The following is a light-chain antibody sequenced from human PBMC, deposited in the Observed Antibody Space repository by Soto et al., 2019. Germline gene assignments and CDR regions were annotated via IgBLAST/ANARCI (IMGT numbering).Light chain of an antibody. CDR3: QTYDSSLSASYV. Sequence: VLTQPPSVSGAPGQRVTISCTGCSSNIGAGCEVHWYQHLPGKAPKLLIYGNTNRPSGVPDRFSGSKSGTSASLAITGLQAEDEADYYCQTYDSSLSASYVFAGGTKVTVL. J-gene: IGLJ1*01. CDR2: GNT. V-gene: IGLV1-40*01. CDR1: SSNIGAGCE.